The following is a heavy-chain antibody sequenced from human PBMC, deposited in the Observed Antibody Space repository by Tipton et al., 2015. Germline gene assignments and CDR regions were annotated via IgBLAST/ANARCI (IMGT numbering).Heavy chain of an antibody. V-gene: IGHV1-2*02. Sequence: QVQLVQSGPEVKKPGASVKVSCKASGYTFTGNYIHWVRQAPGQGLEWVGRINPNSGGANYAQIFQGRVTMTRDTSITTAYMELSRLKSNDTAVYYCARDRYGDRDFDYWGQGTLVTVAS. CDR3: ARDRYGDRDFDY. D-gene: IGHD4-17*01. CDR1: GYTFTGNY. CDR2: INPNSGGA. J-gene: IGHJ4*02.